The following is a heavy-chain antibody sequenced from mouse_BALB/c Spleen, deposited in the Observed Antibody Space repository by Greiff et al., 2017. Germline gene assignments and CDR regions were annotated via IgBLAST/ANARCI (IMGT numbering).Heavy chain of an antibody. V-gene: IGHV14-4*02. CDR2: IDPENGDT. J-gene: IGHJ4*01. CDR1: GFNIKDYY. CDR3: NARPITTDAMDY. Sequence: EVQRVESGAELVRSGASVKLSCTASGFNIKDYYMHWVKQRPEQGLEWIGWIDPENGDTEYAPKFQGKATMTADTSSNTAYLQLSSLTSEDTAVYYCNARPITTDAMDYWGQGTSVTVSS. D-gene: IGHD1-1*01.